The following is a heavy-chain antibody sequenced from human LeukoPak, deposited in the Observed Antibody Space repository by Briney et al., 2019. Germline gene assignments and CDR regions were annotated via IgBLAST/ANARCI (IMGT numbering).Heavy chain of an antibody. D-gene: IGHD3-10*01. CDR1: GYSFTSYW. CDR2: IYPGDSDT. Sequence: GESLKISCKGSGYSFTSYWIGWVRQMPGKGLEWMGIIYPGDSDTRYSPSFQGQVTISADKSISTAYLQWSSLKASDTAMYYCARFTSSVAMVRGRKPYYFDYWGQGTLVTVSS. J-gene: IGHJ4*02. V-gene: IGHV5-51*01. CDR3: ARFTSSVAMVRGRKPYYFDY.